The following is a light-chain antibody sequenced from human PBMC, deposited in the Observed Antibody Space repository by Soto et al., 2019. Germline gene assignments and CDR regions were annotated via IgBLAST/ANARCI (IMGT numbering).Light chain of an antibody. CDR2: DVS. V-gene: IGLV2-14*01. CDR3: YSYTTSRTYV. CDR1: SSDVGGYNY. Sequence: QSVLTQPASVSGSPGQSITISCTGTSSDVGGYNYVSWYQQHPAKAPKLMIYDVSNRPSGVSNRFSGSKSGNTASLTISGLQAEDEADYYCYSYTTSRTYVFGTGTKVTVL. J-gene: IGLJ1*01.